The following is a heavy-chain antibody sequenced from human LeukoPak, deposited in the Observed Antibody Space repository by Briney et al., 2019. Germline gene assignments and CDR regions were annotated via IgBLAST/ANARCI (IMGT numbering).Heavy chain of an antibody. CDR2: IKQDGSEK. J-gene: IGHJ2*01. D-gene: IGHD6-13*01. CDR1: GFTFSSYW. V-gene: IGHV3-7*01. CDR3: ARVSSSWYQDWYFDL. Sequence: GGSLRLSCAASGFTFSSYWMSWVRQAPGKGLEWVANIKQDGSEKYYVDSVKGRFTISRDNAKNSLYLQMNSLRAEDTAVYYCARVSSSWYQDWYFDLWGRGTLVTVSS.